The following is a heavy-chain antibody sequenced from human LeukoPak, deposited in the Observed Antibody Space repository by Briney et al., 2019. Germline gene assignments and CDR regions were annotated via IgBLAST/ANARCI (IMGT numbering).Heavy chain of an antibody. V-gene: IGHV3-11*04. Sequence: GGSLRLSCAASGFTFSDYYMSWIRQAPGKGLEWVSYISSSGSTIYYADSVKGRLTISRDNAKNSLYLQMDSLRAEDTAVYYCAAIAAAGTFPYYYYMDVWGKGTTVTVSS. CDR2: ISSSGSTI. CDR3: AAIAAAGTFPYYYYMDV. J-gene: IGHJ6*03. CDR1: GFTFSDYY. D-gene: IGHD6-13*01.